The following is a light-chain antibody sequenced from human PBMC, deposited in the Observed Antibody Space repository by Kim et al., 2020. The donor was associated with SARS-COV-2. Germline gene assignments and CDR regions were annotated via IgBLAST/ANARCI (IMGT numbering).Light chain of an antibody. CDR2: GAS. J-gene: IGKJ2*01. Sequence: PGERATPSCRASQSVSSSYLAWYQQKPGQAPRLLVYGASSRATGIPDRFSGSGSGTDFTLTISRLGPEDFAVYYCQQYGSAPLYTFGQGTKLEI. CDR1: QSVSSSY. CDR3: QQYGSAPLYT. V-gene: IGKV3-20*01.